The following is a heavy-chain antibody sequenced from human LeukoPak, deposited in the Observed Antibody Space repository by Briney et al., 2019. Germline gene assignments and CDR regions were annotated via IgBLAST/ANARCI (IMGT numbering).Heavy chain of an antibody. CDR1: GFTFSSYA. Sequence: PGGSLRLSCAASGFTFSSYAMSWVRQAPGKGLEWVSAISGSGGSTYYADSVKGRFTISRDNSKNTLYLQMNSLRAEDTAVYYCAKDSSRIQLWSERDYWGQGTLVTVSS. V-gene: IGHV3-23*01. J-gene: IGHJ4*02. CDR2: ISGSGGST. D-gene: IGHD5-18*01. CDR3: AKDSSRIQLWSERDY.